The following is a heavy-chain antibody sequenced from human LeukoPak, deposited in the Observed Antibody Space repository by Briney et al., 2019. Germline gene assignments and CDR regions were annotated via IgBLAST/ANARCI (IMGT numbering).Heavy chain of an antibody. D-gene: IGHD5-18*01. CDR3: ARVDTAMYYYYYGMDV. J-gene: IGHJ6*02. Sequence: PGGSLRLSCAASGFTVSSNYMSWVRQAPGKGLEWVSVIYSGGSTYYADSVKGRFTISRDNSKNTLYLQMNSLRAEDTAVYYCARVDTAMYYYYYGMDVWGQGTTVTVSS. CDR2: IYSGGST. CDR1: GFTVSSNY. V-gene: IGHV3-66*01.